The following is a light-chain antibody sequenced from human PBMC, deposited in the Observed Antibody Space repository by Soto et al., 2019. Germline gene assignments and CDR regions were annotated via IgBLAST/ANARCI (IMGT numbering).Light chain of an antibody. CDR2: GAS. CDR3: LQYGSSPWT. Sequence: EIVLTQSPGTLSLSPGERATLSCRASQSVSSSYLAWYQQKPGQAPRPLIYGASSRAIGIPDRFSGSGSGTHFTLTISRLEPDDFAEYYCLQYGSSPWTFGQGTKGEIK. J-gene: IGKJ1*01. V-gene: IGKV3-20*01. CDR1: QSVSSSY.